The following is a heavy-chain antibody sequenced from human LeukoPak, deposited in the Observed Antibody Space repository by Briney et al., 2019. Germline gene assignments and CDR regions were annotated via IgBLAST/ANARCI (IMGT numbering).Heavy chain of an antibody. Sequence: ASVKVSCKASGYTFTSYGISWVRQAPGQGLEWMGWISAYNGNTNYAQKLQGRVTMTTDTSTSTAYMELRSLRSDDTAVYYCARDSIAAARAHAFDIWGQGTMVAVSS. CDR1: GYTFTSYG. J-gene: IGHJ3*02. CDR3: ARDSIAAARAHAFDI. CDR2: ISAYNGNT. D-gene: IGHD6-13*01. V-gene: IGHV1-18*01.